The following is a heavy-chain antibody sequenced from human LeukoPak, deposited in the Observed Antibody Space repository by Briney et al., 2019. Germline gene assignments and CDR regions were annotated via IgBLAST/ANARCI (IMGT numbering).Heavy chain of an antibody. CDR1: GGSISSYY. CDR2: IYYSGST. CDR3: ARARYDSSGSPLDY. J-gene: IGHJ4*02. V-gene: IGHV4-59*01. D-gene: IGHD3-22*01. Sequence: SETLSLTCTVSGGSISSYYWSWIRQPPGKGLEWIGYIYYSGSTNYNPSLKSRVTISVDTSKNQFPLKLSSVTAADTAVYYCARARYDSSGSPLDYWGQGTLVTVSS.